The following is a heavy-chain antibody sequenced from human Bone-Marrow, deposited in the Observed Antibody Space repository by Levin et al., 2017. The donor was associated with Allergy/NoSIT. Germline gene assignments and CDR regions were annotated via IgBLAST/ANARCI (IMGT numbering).Heavy chain of an antibody. D-gene: IGHD3-10*01. CDR3: ARDSTYMVVGFPYYYYYMDV. Sequence: SQTLSLTCTVSGGSISSGSYYWSWIRQPAGKGLEWIGRIYTSGSTNYNPSLKSRVTISVDTSKNQFSLKLSSVTAADTAVYYCARDSTYMVVGFPYYYYYMDVWGKGTTVTVSS. CDR2: IYTSGST. J-gene: IGHJ6*03. CDR1: GGSISSGSYY. V-gene: IGHV4-61*02.